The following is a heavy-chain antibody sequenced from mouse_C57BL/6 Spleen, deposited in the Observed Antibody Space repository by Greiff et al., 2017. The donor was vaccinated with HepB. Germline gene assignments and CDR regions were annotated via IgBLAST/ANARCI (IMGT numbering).Heavy chain of an antibody. Sequence: DVKLVESGGGLVKPGGSLKLSCAASGFTFSDYGMHWVRQAPEKGLEWVAYISSGSSTIYYADTVKGRFTISRDNAKNTLCLQMTSLRSEDTAMYYCARPHYDYYFDYWGQGTTLTVSS. CDR3: ARPHYDYYFDY. CDR2: ISSGSSTI. CDR1: GFTFSDYG. V-gene: IGHV5-17*01. J-gene: IGHJ2*01. D-gene: IGHD2-4*01.